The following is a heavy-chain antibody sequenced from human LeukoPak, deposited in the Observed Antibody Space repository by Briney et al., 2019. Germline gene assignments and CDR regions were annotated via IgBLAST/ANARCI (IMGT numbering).Heavy chain of an antibody. Sequence: SETLSLTCTVSGGSISSGGYYWSWIRQHPGKGLEWIGYIYHSGNTYYNPSLKSRITISVDTSKNQFSLKLSSVTAADTAVYYCAREIYYGSGSYSGYYFDYWGQGALVTVSS. CDR3: AREIYYGSGSYSGYYFDY. J-gene: IGHJ4*02. V-gene: IGHV4-31*03. CDR2: IYHSGNT. CDR1: GGSISSGGYY. D-gene: IGHD3-10*01.